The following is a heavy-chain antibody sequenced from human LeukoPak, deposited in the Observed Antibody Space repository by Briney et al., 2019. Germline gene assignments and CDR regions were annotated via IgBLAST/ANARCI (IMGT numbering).Heavy chain of an antibody. CDR2: ISSSSSYI. V-gene: IGHV3-21*01. J-gene: IGHJ1*01. D-gene: IGHD4-17*01. Sequence: GSLRLSCVASGFSLSGYWMYWVRQAPGKGLEWVSSISSSSSYIYYADSVKGRFTISRDNPKTSLYLQMNSLTAEDTAVYYCARAAGDYVYFQHWGQGTLVTVSS. CDR3: ARAAGDYVYFQH. CDR1: GFSLSGYW.